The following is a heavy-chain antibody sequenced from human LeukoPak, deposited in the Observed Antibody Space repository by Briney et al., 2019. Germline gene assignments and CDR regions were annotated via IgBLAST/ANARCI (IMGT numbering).Heavy chain of an antibody. J-gene: IGHJ4*02. CDR1: GFTFSYYS. Sequence: QTGGSLRLSCAASGFTFSYYSMNWVRQAPGKGLEWVSYISGSSGTIYYADSVKRRFTISRDNAKNSLYLQMNSLRAEDTAVYYCAREWQLVSSTFDYWGQGTLVTVSS. D-gene: IGHD6-6*01. CDR3: AREWQLVSSTFDY. V-gene: IGHV3-48*04. CDR2: ISGSSGTI.